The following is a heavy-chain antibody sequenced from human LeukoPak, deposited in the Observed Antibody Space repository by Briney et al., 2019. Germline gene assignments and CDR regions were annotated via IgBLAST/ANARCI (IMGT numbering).Heavy chain of an antibody. V-gene: IGHV3-30*18. CDR1: GFTFSSCA. CDR2: ISNDGSFD. Sequence: PGGSLRLSCAASGFTFSSCAMHWVRQAPGKGLEWVSYISNDGSFDYHVDSVRGRFTFSRDNSKNTVYLQLNSLRVEDTAVYFCAKDRTSRWAIDYWGQGALVTVSS. D-gene: IGHD6-13*01. CDR3: AKDRTSRWAIDY. J-gene: IGHJ4*02.